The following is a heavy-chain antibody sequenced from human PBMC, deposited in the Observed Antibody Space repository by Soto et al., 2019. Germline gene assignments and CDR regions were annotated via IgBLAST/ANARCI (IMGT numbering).Heavy chain of an antibody. CDR2: MNPNSGNT. CDR1: GYTFTSYD. D-gene: IGHD3-22*01. J-gene: IGHJ4*02. CDR3: ARVSSLDYNESSAFYEGPY. V-gene: IGHV1-8*01. Sequence: ASVKVSCKASGYTFTSYDINWVRQATGQGLEWMGWMNPNSGNTGYAQKFQGRVTMTRDTSISTAYMELSSLGSEDTAVYYCARVSSLDYNESSAFYEGPYWGQGTLVTVSS.